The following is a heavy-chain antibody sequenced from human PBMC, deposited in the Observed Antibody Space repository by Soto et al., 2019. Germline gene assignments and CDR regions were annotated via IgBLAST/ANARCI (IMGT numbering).Heavy chain of an antibody. Sequence: QVQLVESGGGLIKPGGSLRLSCAVSGFTLSDHYRSWIRQAPGKGLEWISYISSGSSYTNYADSVKGRFTISRDNADNSLYLQMSSLGADDTAVYYCARNMGRRTQGYYNGMDVWGHGTTVTVFS. CDR2: ISSGSSYT. J-gene: IGHJ6*02. V-gene: IGHV3-11*05. CDR3: ARNMGRRTQGYYNGMDV. CDR1: GFTLSDHY. D-gene: IGHD1-26*01.